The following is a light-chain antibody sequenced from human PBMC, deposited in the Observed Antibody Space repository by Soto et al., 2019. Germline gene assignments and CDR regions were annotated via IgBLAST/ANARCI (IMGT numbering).Light chain of an antibody. CDR2: GAS. CDR1: QSISSK. V-gene: IGKV1-39*01. CDR3: QQSYSTLFT. J-gene: IGKJ3*01. Sequence: DLQMTQSPSSLSASVGDRVTITCRASQSISSKLNWYQQKPGKAPKLMISGASTLQSGVSSRFSGSGSGTEFTLTISSLQPEDFATYFCQQSYSTLFTFGPGTKVDIK.